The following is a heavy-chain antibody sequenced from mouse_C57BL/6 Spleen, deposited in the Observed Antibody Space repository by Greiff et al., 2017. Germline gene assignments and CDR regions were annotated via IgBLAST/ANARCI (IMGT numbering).Heavy chain of an antibody. Sequence: EVKLMESGGGLVKPGGSLKLSCAASGFTFSSYAISDGGSYTYYPDNVKGRFTISRDNAKNNLYLQMSHLKSEDTAMYYCARGPDRGPWYFDVWGTGTTVTVSS. CDR2: SDGGSYT. J-gene: IGHJ1*03. CDR1: GFTFSSYA. CDR3: ARGPDRGPWYFDV. V-gene: IGHV5-4*03.